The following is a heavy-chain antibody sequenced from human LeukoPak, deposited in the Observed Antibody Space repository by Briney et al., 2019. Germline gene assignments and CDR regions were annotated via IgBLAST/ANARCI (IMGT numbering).Heavy chain of an antibody. J-gene: IGHJ5*02. V-gene: IGHV3-74*01. CDR3: ARGRGYYDSTWFDP. D-gene: IGHD3-22*01. CDR1: GFTFSSYW. CDR2: INSDGSST. Sequence: PGGSLRLSCAASGFTFSSYWMHWVRQAPGKGLVWVSRINSDGSSTSYADSVKGRFTISRDNAKNTLNLQMNSLRAEDTAVYYCARGRGYYDSTWFDPWGQGTLVTVSS.